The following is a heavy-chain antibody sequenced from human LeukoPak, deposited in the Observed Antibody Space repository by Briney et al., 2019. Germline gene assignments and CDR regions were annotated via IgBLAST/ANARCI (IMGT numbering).Heavy chain of an antibody. CDR1: GYTFTGYY. D-gene: IGHD2-15*01. V-gene: IGHV1-2*02. CDR2: INPNSGGT. CDR3: ARLLGYCSGGSCYPPKGFDP. J-gene: IGHJ5*02. Sequence: GASVKVSCKAPGYTFTGYYMHWVRQAPGQGLEWMGWINPNSGGTNYAQKFQGRVTMTRDTSISTAYMELSRLRSDDTAVYYCARLLGYCSGGSCYPPKGFDPWGQGTLVTVSS.